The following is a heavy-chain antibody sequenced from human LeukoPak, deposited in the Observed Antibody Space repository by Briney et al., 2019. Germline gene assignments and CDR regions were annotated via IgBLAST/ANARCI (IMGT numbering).Heavy chain of an antibody. CDR1: GFTFSSYS. CDR2: ISSSSSYI. Sequence: GGSLRLSCAASGFTFSSYSMNWVRQAPGKGLEWVSSISSSSSYIYYADSVEGRFTISRDNAKNSLYLQMNSLRAEDTAVYYCARGLVVTDFDYWGQGTLVTVSS. V-gene: IGHV3-21*01. J-gene: IGHJ4*02. CDR3: ARGLVVTDFDY. D-gene: IGHD2-21*02.